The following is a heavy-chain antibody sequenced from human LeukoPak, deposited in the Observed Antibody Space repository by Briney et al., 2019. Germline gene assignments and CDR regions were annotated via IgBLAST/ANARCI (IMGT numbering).Heavy chain of an antibody. V-gene: IGHV3-30*18. CDR2: ISYDGRNK. D-gene: IGHD2-15*01. J-gene: IGHJ3*01. CDR1: EFTFNNHD. Sequence: SGRSLRLSCAASEFTFNNHDMHCVRQAPGKGLEWVAAISYDGRNKYYADSVKGRFTISRDNSKNTLNLQMNSLRTEDTAVFYCAKPRDIDSWAFDVWGQGTMVTVSS. CDR3: AKPRDIDSWAFDV.